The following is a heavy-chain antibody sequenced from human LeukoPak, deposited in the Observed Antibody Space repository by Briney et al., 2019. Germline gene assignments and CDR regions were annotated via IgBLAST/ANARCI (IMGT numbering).Heavy chain of an antibody. V-gene: IGHV4-39*07. Sequence: SETPSLTCTVSGGSISTDSYYWGWIRQPPGKGLEWIGSIYYSGSTHYNPSLKSRVTLSLDTSKNQFSLKLSSVTAADTAVYYCAKDKTLYCGGDCLFDYWGQGTLVTVSS. J-gene: IGHJ4*02. D-gene: IGHD2-21*02. CDR2: IYYSGST. CDR3: AKDKTLYCGGDCLFDY. CDR1: GGSISTDSYY.